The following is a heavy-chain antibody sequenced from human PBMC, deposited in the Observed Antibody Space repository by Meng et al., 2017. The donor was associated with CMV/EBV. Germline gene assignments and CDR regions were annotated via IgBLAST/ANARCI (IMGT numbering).Heavy chain of an antibody. Sequence: QVLPQDSGPVLVKPSQTLSLTCTVSGGSISSGDYYWSWIRQPPGKGLEWIGYIYYSGSTYYNPSLKSRVTISVDTSKNQFSLKLSSVTAADTAVYYCARDNRRGGVDYWGQGTLVTVSS. J-gene: IGHJ4*02. CDR2: IYYSGST. D-gene: IGHD3-3*01. CDR3: ARDNRRGGVDY. V-gene: IGHV4-30-4*08. CDR1: GGSISSGDYY.